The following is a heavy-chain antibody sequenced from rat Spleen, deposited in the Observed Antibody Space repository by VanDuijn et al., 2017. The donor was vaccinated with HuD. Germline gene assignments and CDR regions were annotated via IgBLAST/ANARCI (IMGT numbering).Heavy chain of an antibody. D-gene: IGHD1-1*01. CDR2: ISTGGGST. J-gene: IGHJ1*01. CDR1: GFTFSNYY. Sequence: EVQLVESGGGLVQPGRSMKLSCAALGFTFSNYYMAWVRQAPTKGLEWVAYISTGGGSTYYRDSVKGRFTISRDNAKSTLYLQMDSLRSEDTATYYCTTDYSGDWYFDFWGPGTMVTVSS. CDR3: TTDYSGDWYFDF. V-gene: IGHV5-27*01.